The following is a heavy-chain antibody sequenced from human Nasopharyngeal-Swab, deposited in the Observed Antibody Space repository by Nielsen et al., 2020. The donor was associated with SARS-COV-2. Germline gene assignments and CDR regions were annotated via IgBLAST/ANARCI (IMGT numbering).Heavy chain of an antibody. CDR2: ISTYNGDT. Sequence: ASVKVSCKASGYTFSSYGISWVRQAPGQGLEWMGWISTYNGDTNYGQKFQGRVTMTTDTATNTAYMELRSLRSDDTAVYYCARDGGDRATIFGVVIPHYMDVWGKGTTVTVSS. D-gene: IGHD3-3*01. CDR3: ARDGGDRATIFGVVIPHYMDV. CDR1: GYTFSSYG. V-gene: IGHV1-18*04. J-gene: IGHJ6*03.